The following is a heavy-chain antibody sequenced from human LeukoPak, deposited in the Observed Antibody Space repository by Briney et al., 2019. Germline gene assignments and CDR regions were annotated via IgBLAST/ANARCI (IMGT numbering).Heavy chain of an antibody. CDR1: GFTFSTYW. D-gene: IGHD5/OR15-5a*01. Sequence: SGGSLRLSCAASGFTFSTYWMSWVRQTPEKGLEFVANIKQVGSVKNYMDSLKGRSTLSRDNARESLYLEINSLRADDAAVYYCARDPESSASDRWGQGALVTDSS. CDR3: ARDPESSASDR. J-gene: IGHJ5*02. CDR2: IKQVGSVK. V-gene: IGHV3-7*01.